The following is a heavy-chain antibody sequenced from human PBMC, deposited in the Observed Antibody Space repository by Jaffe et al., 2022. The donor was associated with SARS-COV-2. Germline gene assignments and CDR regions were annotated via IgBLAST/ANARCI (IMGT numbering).Heavy chain of an antibody. D-gene: IGHD6-19*01. J-gene: IGHJ4*02. V-gene: IGHV1-3*01. Sequence: QVQLVQSGAEVKKPGASVKVSCKASGYTFTSYAMHWVRQAPGQRLEWMGWINAGNGNTKYSQKFQGRVTITRDTSASTAYMELSSLRSEDTAVYYCARGGIAVAGTWVYWGQGTLVTVSS. CDR2: INAGNGNT. CDR1: GYTFTSYA. CDR3: ARGGIAVAGTWVY.